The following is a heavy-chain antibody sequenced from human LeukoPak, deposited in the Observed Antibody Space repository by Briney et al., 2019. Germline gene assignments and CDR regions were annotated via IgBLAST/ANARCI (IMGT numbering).Heavy chain of an antibody. Sequence: GASVKVSCKAPGGTFSSYAISWVRQAPGQGLEWMGGIIPIFGTANYAQKFQGRVTITADESTSTAYMELSSLRSEDTAVYYCARGSPVDSSVHWFDPWGQGTLVTVSS. CDR2: IIPIFGTA. CDR1: GGTFSSYA. V-gene: IGHV1-69*13. CDR3: ARGSPVDSSVHWFDP. J-gene: IGHJ5*02. D-gene: IGHD3-22*01.